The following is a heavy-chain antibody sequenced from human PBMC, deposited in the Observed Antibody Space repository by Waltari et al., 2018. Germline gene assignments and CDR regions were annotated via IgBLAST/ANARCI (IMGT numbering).Heavy chain of an antibody. D-gene: IGHD2-2*02. J-gene: IGHJ3*02. Sequence: EVQLVESGGGLVQPGGSLRLSCAASGFTFSSYWMSWVRQAPGKGLEWVANIKQDGREKYYVDSVKGRFTISRDNAKNSLYLQMNSLRAEDTAVYYCARVYGYCSSTSCYRNLPDAFDIWGQGTMVTVSS. V-gene: IGHV3-7*03. CDR2: IKQDGREK. CDR3: ARVYGYCSSTSCYRNLPDAFDI. CDR1: GFTFSSYW.